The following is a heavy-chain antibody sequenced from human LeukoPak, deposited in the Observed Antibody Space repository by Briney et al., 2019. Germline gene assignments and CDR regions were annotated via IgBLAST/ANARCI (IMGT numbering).Heavy chain of an antibody. CDR1: GGSISSYY. Sequence: SETLSLTCTVSGGSISSYYWSWIRQPPGKGLEWIAYISDIGSINYNPSLKSRVTISVDTSKNQFSLKLSSVTAADTAVYYCARRRYCSGGSCYSDWFDPWGQGTLVTVSS. CDR2: ISDIGSI. D-gene: IGHD2-15*01. V-gene: IGHV4-59*08. J-gene: IGHJ5*02. CDR3: ARRRYCSGGSCYSDWFDP.